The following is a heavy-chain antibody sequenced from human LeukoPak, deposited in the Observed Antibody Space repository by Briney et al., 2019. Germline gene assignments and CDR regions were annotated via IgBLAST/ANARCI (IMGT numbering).Heavy chain of an antibody. CDR3: ARASHCSSTSCPKGYLGY. CDR1: GGSISSYY. V-gene: IGHV4-34*01. Sequence: SETLSLTCTVSGGSISSYYWSWIRQPAGKGLEWIGEINHSGSTNYNPSLKSRVTISVDTSKNQFSLKLSSVTAADTAVYYCARASHCSSTSCPKGYLGYWGQGTLVTVSS. D-gene: IGHD2-2*01. CDR2: INHSGST. J-gene: IGHJ4*02.